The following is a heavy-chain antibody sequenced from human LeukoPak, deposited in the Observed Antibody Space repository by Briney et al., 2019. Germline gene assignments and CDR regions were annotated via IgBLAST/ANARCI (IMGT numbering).Heavy chain of an antibody. Sequence: PGGSLRLSCAGSGFTFSGYWMSWVRHAPGKRLEWVANIKQDGSEKYYVDSVKGRFTISRDNAKNSLYLQMNSLRAEDTAVYYCATHPRGITMVRGAVDYWGQGTLFTVSS. D-gene: IGHD3-10*01. V-gene: IGHV3-7*01. CDR3: ATHPRGITMVRGAVDY. J-gene: IGHJ4*02. CDR2: IKQDGSEK. CDR1: GFTFSGYW.